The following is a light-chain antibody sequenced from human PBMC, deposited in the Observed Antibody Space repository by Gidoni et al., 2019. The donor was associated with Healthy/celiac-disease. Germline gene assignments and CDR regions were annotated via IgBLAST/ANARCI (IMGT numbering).Light chain of an antibody. CDR3: QQYGSSPP. J-gene: IGKJ3*01. CDR2: GAS. Sequence: EIVLTQSPGTLSLSPGERATLSCRASQSVSSSYLAWYQQKPGQAHRLLIYGASSRATGIPDRFSGSGSGTDFTLIISRLEPEDFAVYYCQQYGSSPPFGPGTKVDIK. V-gene: IGKV3-20*01. CDR1: QSVSSSY.